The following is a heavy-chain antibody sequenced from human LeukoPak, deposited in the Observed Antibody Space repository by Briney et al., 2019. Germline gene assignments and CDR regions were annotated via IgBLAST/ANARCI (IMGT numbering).Heavy chain of an antibody. V-gene: IGHV4-61*01. CDR3: ARENSNSWYLDY. Sequence: PSETLSLTCTVSGGSVNSGTYYWSWIRQPPGKGLEWIGYISYSGSTNYNPSLKSRVTISVDTSKNQFSLKLSSVTAADTAVYYCARENSNSWYLDYWGQGTLVTVSS. CDR1: GGSVNSGTYY. J-gene: IGHJ4*02. D-gene: IGHD6-13*01. CDR2: ISYSGST.